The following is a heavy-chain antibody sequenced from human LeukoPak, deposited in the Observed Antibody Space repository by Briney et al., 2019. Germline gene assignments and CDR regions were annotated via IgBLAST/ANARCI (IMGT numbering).Heavy chain of an antibody. J-gene: IGHJ5*02. Sequence: SETLSLTCAVSGGSISSGGYSWSWIRQPPGKGLEWIGYIYYSGSTYYNPSLKSRVTISVDTSKNQFSLKLSSVTAADTAVYYCARSLRMTTGTFDPWGQGTLVTVSS. V-gene: IGHV4-30-4*07. CDR3: ARSLRMTTGTFDP. CDR1: GGSISSGGYS. CDR2: IYYSGST. D-gene: IGHD4-17*01.